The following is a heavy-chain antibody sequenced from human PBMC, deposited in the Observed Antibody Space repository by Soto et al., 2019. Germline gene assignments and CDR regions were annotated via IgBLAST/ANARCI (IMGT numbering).Heavy chain of an antibody. CDR1: GFTFSSYA. J-gene: IGHJ4*02. V-gene: IGHV3-23*01. Sequence: GGSLRLSCAASGFTFSSYAMSWVRQAPGKGLEWVSAISGSGGSTYYADSVKGRFTISRDNSKNTLYLQMNSLRAEDTAVYYCARDSYDSSGYYYVSGDYWGQGTLVTVSS. D-gene: IGHD3-22*01. CDR3: ARDSYDSSGYYYVSGDY. CDR2: ISGSGGST.